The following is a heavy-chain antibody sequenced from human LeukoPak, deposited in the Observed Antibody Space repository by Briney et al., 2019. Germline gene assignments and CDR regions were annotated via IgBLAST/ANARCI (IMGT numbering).Heavy chain of an antibody. J-gene: IGHJ4*02. CDR3: ARDGGYGSGSYDY. D-gene: IGHD3-10*01. CDR2: INHSGST. CDR1: GGSFNTYY. Sequence: SETLSLTCAVYGGSFNTYYWSWIRQPPGKGLEWIGEINHSGSTNYNPSLKSRFTISVDTSKNQFSLKLSSVTAADTAVYYCARDGGYGSGSYDYWGQGTLVTVSS. V-gene: IGHV4-34*01.